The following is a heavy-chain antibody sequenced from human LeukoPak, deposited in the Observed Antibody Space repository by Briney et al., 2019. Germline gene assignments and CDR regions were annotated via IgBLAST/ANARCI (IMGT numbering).Heavy chain of an antibody. CDR2: IKEDGSEK. D-gene: IGHD6-6*01. CDR3: ARDWEYSSDY. V-gene: IGHV3-7*01. CDR1: GFTFRSYW. Sequence: GGSLRLSCAASGFTFRSYWMSWVRQAPGKGLEWVANIKEDGSEKYYVDYVKGRFTISRDNAKNSLYLQMNSLRAEDTAVYYCARDWEYSSDYWGQGTLVTVSS. J-gene: IGHJ4*02.